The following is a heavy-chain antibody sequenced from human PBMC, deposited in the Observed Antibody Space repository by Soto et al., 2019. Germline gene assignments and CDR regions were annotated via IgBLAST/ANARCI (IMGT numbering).Heavy chain of an antibody. CDR2: ISDDGSNK. V-gene: IGHV3-33*08. Sequence: PGGSLRLSCAASGGNFSSYAMSWVRQAPGKGLEWVSVISDDGSNKYYADSVKGRFTISRDNSKNTLYLQMNSLRAEDTAVYYCARDRVAVADNAFDIWGQGTMVTVSS. D-gene: IGHD6-19*01. CDR3: ARDRVAVADNAFDI. CDR1: GGNFSSYA. J-gene: IGHJ3*02.